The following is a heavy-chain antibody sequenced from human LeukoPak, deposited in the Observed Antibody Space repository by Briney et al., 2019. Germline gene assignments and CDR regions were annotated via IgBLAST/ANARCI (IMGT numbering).Heavy chain of an antibody. Sequence: SETLSLTCTVSGGSIRSSYYYWGWIRQHPGKGLEWIGYIYYSGSTSYNPSLKSRVTISVDTSKNQFSLKLSSVTAADTAVYYCATSGPGYCSGGCLDYWGQGTLVTVSS. CDR3: ATSGPGYCSGGCLDY. J-gene: IGHJ4*02. V-gene: IGHV4-31*03. D-gene: IGHD2-15*01. CDR1: GGSIRSSYYY. CDR2: IYYSGST.